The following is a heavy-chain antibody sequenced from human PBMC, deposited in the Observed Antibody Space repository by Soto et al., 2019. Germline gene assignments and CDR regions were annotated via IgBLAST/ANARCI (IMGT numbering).Heavy chain of an antibody. Sequence: GGSLRLSCAASGFTFSSYGMHWVRQAPGKGLEWVAVISYDGSNKYYADSVKGRFTISRDNSKNTLYLQMNSLRAEDTAVYYCAKDPFITGGGLGYYMDVWGKGTTVTVSS. J-gene: IGHJ6*03. CDR2: ISYDGSNK. CDR1: GFTFSSYG. D-gene: IGHD3-16*01. V-gene: IGHV3-30*18. CDR3: AKDPFITGGGLGYYMDV.